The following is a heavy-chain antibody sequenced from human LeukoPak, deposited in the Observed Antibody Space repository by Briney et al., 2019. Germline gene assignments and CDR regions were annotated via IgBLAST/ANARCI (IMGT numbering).Heavy chain of an antibody. CDR1: GFPFSSYS. CDR2: ISSSSTFI. V-gene: IGHV3-21*01. D-gene: IGHD2-21*02. CDR3: AGAYCGGDCYSCVAFDI. J-gene: IGHJ3*02. Sequence: GGSLRLSCAASGFPFSSYSMNWVRQAPGKGLEWVSYISSSSTFIFYADSVKGRFTISRDNAKNSLYLQVNSLRAEDTAVYYCAGAYCGGDCYSCVAFDIWGQGTMVTVSS.